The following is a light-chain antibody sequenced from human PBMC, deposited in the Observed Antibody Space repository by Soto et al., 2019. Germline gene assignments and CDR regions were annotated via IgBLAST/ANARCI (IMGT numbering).Light chain of an antibody. CDR1: SGHSSYA. J-gene: IGLJ2*01. CDR3: QTWGTGIVV. V-gene: IGLV4-69*01. Sequence: QPVLTQSPSASASLGASVKLTCTLSSGHSSYAIAWHQQHPEKGPRYLMKLNSDGSHTKGDGIPDRFSGSSSGAERYLTISSLQSEDETDYYCQTWGTGIVVFGGGTKLTVL. CDR2: LNSDGSH.